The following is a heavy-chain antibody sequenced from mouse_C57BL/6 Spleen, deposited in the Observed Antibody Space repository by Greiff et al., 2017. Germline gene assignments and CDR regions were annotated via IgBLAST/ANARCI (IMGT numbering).Heavy chain of an antibody. CDR3: TRSGDYDRRAWFAY. D-gene: IGHD2-4*01. CDR1: GYTFTDYE. CDR2: IDPETGGT. Sequence: VQLQQSGAELVRPGASVTLSCKASGYTFTDYEMHWVKQTPVHGLAWIGAIDPETGGTAYNQKFKGKAILTADKSSSTAYMELRSLTSEDSAVYYCTRSGDYDRRAWFAYWGQGTLVTVSA. J-gene: IGHJ3*01. V-gene: IGHV1-15*01.